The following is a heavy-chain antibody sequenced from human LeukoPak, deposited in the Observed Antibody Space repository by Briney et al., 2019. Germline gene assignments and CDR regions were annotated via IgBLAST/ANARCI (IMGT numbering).Heavy chain of an antibody. Sequence: SETLSLTCTVSGGSISSGSYYCSCLQQPGGKGLGWIGSVYTSGTTNYTPSLHRRVTISVDTSNHRFSLLLRSLTAADTAVCYCARDYDFWSGYNYYYYYMDGSGKGTTVTASS. CDR1: GGSISSGSYY. D-gene: IGHD3-3*01. CDR2: VYTSGTT. J-gene: IGHJ6*03. CDR3: ARDYDFWSGYNYYYYYMDG. V-gene: IGHV4-61*02.